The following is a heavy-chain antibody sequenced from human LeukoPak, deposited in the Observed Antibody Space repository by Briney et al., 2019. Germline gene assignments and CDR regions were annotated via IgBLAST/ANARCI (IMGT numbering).Heavy chain of an antibody. V-gene: IGHV3-23*01. CDR1: GFTFSSYG. CDR2: ISGSGGNT. CDR3: AKVVSGYHFDY. Sequence: GGSLRLSCAASGFTFSSYGMSWVRRAPGKGPEWVSGISGSGGNTYYADSVKGRSTISRDNSQNTLYLQMNTLRAEDTAVYYCAKVVSGYHFDYWGQEPWSPSPQ. J-gene: IGHJ4*01. D-gene: IGHD5-12*01.